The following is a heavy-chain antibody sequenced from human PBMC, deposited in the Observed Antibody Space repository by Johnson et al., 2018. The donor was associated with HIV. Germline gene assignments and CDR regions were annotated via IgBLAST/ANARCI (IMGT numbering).Heavy chain of an antibody. D-gene: IGHD4-17*01. CDR1: EFSFSNYA. J-gene: IGHJ3*02. CDR2: ISYDGTQK. V-gene: IGHV3-30-3*01. CDR3: AKDYHDYDLENDAFDI. Sequence: QVQVVEFGGGVVQPGRSLSLSCATSEFSFSNYAMHWVRQAPGKGLEWVAFISYDGTQKNTADSVRGRFTLSRDNSKNTLYLQMNSLRAEDTAVYYCAKDYHDYDLENDAFDIWGQGTMVTVSS.